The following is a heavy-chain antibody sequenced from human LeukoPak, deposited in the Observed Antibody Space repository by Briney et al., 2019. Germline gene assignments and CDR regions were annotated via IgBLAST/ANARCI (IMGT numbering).Heavy chain of an antibody. V-gene: IGHV7-4-1*02. D-gene: IGHD3-10*01. CDR1: GYTFTSYA. CDR3: ARADRSITMVRGVIRDDY. J-gene: IGHJ4*02. Sequence: ASVKVSCKASGYTFTSYAMNWVRQAPGQGLEWMGWINTNTGNPTYAQGFTGRFVLSLDTSVSTAYLQISSLKAEDTAVYYCARADRSITMVRGVIRDDYWGQGTLVTVSS. CDR2: INTNTGNP.